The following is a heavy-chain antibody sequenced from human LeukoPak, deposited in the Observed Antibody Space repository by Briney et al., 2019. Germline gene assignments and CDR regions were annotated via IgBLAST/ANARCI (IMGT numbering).Heavy chain of an antibody. J-gene: IGHJ6*02. CDR3: ARVNGDYYYGMDV. Sequence: SETLSLTCAVYGGSFSGYYWSWIRQPPGKGREWIGEINHSGSTNYNPSLKSRVTISVDTSKNQFSLKLSSVTAADTAVYYCARVNGDYYYGMDVWGQGTTVTVSS. D-gene: IGHD4-17*01. CDR1: GGSFSGYY. CDR2: INHSGST. V-gene: IGHV4-34*01.